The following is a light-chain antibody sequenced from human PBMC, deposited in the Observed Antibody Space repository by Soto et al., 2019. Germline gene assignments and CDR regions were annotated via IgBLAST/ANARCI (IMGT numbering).Light chain of an antibody. CDR1: QSVGSIY. CDR2: GAS. Sequence: EIVMTQSPSTLSVSPGERATLSCGGSQSVGSIYLAWYHQKPGQAXXLLIHGASSRATGIPDRFSGSGSGTDFTLTISSLEPEDFAVYYCQQRSNWPPITFGQGTRLEIK. CDR3: QQRSNWPPIT. V-gene: IGKV3D-20*02. J-gene: IGKJ5*01.